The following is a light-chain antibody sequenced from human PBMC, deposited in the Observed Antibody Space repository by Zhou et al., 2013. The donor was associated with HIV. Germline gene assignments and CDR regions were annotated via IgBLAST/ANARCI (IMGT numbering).Light chain of an antibody. CDR1: SSNIGNNY. J-gene: IGLJ3*02. CDR2: DNN. V-gene: IGLV1-51*01. Sequence: QSVLTQPPSVSAAPGQKVTISCSGSSSNIGNNYVSWYQQLPGTAPKLLIYDNNKRPSGIPDRFSGSKSGTSATLGITGLQTGDEADYYCGTWDSSLSGYWVFGGGTKLTV. CDR3: GTWDSSLSGYWV.